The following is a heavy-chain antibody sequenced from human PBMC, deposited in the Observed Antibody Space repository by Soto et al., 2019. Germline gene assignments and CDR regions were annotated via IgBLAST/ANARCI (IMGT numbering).Heavy chain of an antibody. CDR3: AKVVYSSGPPVRYFDY. Sequence: SGGSLKLSCAASGFTFSSYAMSWVRQAPGKGLEWVSAISGSGGSTYYADSVKGRFTISRDNSKNTLYLQMNSLRAGDTAVYYCAKVVYSSGPPVRYFDYWGQGTRVTVSS. V-gene: IGHV3-23*01. CDR2: ISGSGGST. D-gene: IGHD6-19*01. CDR1: GFTFSSYA. J-gene: IGHJ4*02.